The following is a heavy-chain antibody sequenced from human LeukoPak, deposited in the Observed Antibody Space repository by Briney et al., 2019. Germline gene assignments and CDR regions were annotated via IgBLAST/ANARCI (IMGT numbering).Heavy chain of an antibody. D-gene: IGHD2-15*01. CDR3: XXXXPVVAATQWFDP. CDR2: IYWNDDK. CDR1: GFSLSTSGVG. V-gene: IGHV2-5*01. Sequence: SGPTLVNPTQTLTLTCTFSGFSLSTSGVGVGWIRQPPGKALEWLALIYWNDDKRYSPSLKSRLTITKDTSKNQVVLTMTNMDPXXXXXXXXXXXXPVVAATQWFDPWGQGTLVTVPS. J-gene: IGHJ5*02.